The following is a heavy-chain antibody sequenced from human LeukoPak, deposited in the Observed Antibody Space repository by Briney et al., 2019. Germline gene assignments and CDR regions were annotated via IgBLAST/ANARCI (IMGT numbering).Heavy chain of an antibody. CDR3: TTDATMIVVVISGGTDY. CDR2: IKSKTDGGTT. Sequence: GGSLRLSCAASGFTFSNDWMSWVRQAPGKGLEWVGRIKSKTDGGTTGYAAPVKGRFTISRDDSKNTLYLQMNSLKTEDTAVYYCTTDATMIVVVISGGTDYWGQGTLVTVSS. CDR1: GFTFSNDW. V-gene: IGHV3-15*01. J-gene: IGHJ4*02. D-gene: IGHD3-22*01.